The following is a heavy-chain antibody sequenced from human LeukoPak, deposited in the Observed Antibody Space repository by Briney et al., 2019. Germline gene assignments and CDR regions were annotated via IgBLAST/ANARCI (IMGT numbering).Heavy chain of an antibody. CDR1: GFTFSSYS. V-gene: IGHV3-48*04. D-gene: IGHD3-9*01. J-gene: IGHJ4*02. CDR2: IGGNSSPV. Sequence: PGGSLRLSCEASGFTFSSYSMNWVRQAPGKGLEWGSYIGGNSSPVDYADSVKGRFTMSRDNTKNSLYLQMNSLRAEDTGVYYCARDHDWAFDYWGQGILVTVSS. CDR3: ARDHDWAFDY.